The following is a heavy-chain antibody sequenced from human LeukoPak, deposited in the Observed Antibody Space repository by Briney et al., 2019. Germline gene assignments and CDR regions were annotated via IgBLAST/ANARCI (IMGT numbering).Heavy chain of an antibody. CDR1: GGSLSTFS. CDR2: IYIKST. D-gene: IGHD6-19*01. V-gene: IGHV4-59*01. CDR3: ARDTTVASGMQY. Sequence: SETLSLTCTVSGGSLSTFSWSWIRQFPGKGLEWIGSIYIKSTNYNPSLKSRVAISVDTSKNQFSLRLDSVTTADTAVYYCARDTTVASGMQYWGQGTLVTVSS. J-gene: IGHJ4*02.